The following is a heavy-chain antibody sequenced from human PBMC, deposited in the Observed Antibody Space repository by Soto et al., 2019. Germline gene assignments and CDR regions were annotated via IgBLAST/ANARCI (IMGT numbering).Heavy chain of an antibody. V-gene: IGHV1-46*03. J-gene: IGHJ5*02. CDR2: INPSGGST. D-gene: IGHD3-9*01. Sequence: QVQLVQSGAEVKKPGASVKVSCKASGYTFTSYYMHWVRQAPGQGLEWMGIINPSGGSTSYAQKFQGRVTKTRDTSTSTVYMELSSLRSEDTDVYYCARVHDIMTSYYSGWFDPWGQGTLVTVSS. CDR1: GYTFTSYY. CDR3: ARVHDIMTSYYSGWFDP.